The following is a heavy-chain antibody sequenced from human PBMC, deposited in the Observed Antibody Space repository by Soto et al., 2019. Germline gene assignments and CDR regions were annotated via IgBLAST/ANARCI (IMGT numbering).Heavy chain of an antibody. CDR1: GFTFSSYA. Sequence: GGSLRLSCGASGFTFSSYAMHWVRQAPGKGLEWVAVISYDGSNKYYADSVKGRFTISRDNSKNTLYLQMNSLRAEDTAVYYCARDDVWGSYRYFDYWGQGTLVTVSS. CDR3: ARDDVWGSYRYFDY. V-gene: IGHV3-30-3*01. CDR2: ISYDGSNK. D-gene: IGHD3-16*02. J-gene: IGHJ4*02.